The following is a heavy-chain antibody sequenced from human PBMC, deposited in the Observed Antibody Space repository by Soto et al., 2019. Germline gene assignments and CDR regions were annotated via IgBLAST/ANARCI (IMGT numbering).Heavy chain of an antibody. V-gene: IGHV3-9*01. D-gene: IGHD5-12*01. J-gene: IGHJ4*02. Sequence: GGSLRLSCAASGFTFDDYAMHWVRQAPGKGLEWVSGISWNSGSIGYADSVKGRFTISRDNAKNSLYLQMNSLRAEDTALYYCAKVATTAHWGQGTLVTVSS. CDR3: AKVATTAH. CDR2: ISWNSGSI. CDR1: GFTFDDYA.